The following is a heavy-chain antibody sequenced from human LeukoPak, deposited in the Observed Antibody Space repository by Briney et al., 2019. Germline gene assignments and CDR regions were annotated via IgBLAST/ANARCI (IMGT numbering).Heavy chain of an antibody. V-gene: IGHV4-30-4*01. J-gene: IGHJ5*02. Sequence: SQTLSLTCTVSGGSISSGDYYWSWIRQPPGKGLEWIGYIYYSGTTYYNPSLKSRVTISVDTSKNHFSLKLSSVTAADTAVYYCARHGTSGTNLNWFDPWGQGTLVTVSS. CDR3: ARHGTSGTNLNWFDP. CDR1: GGSISSGDYY. CDR2: IYYSGTT. D-gene: IGHD1-1*01.